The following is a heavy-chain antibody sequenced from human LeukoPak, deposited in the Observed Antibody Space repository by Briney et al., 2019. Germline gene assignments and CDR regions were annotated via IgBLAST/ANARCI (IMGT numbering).Heavy chain of an antibody. CDR1: GFTFSSYS. J-gene: IGHJ4*02. D-gene: IGHD5-12*01. CDR2: ISSSSSYI. V-gene: IGHV3-21*01. Sequence: SGGSLRPSCAASGFTFSSYSMNWVRQAPGKGLEWVSSISSSSSYIYYADSVKGRFTISRDNAKNSLYLQMNSLRAEDTAVYYCARDVSGYDSAYYFDYWGQGTLVTVSS. CDR3: ARDVSGYDSAYYFDY.